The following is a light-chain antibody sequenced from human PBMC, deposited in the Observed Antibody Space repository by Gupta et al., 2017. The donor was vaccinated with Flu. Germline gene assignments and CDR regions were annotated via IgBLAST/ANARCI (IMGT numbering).Light chain of an antibody. J-gene: IGKJ5*01. CDR3: QQYGTSPS. Sequence: GERATLSCRASQSVSGTYLAWYQQKPGQAPRLLIYGTFRRATDIPDRFSGSGSGTDFTLTTSRVEPEDFAVYSCQQYGTSPSFGQGTRLEIK. V-gene: IGKV3-20*01. CDR2: GTF. CDR1: QSVSGTY.